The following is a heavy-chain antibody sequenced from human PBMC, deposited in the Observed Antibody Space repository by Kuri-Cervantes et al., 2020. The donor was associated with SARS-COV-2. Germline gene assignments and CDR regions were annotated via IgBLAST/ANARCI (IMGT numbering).Heavy chain of an antibody. D-gene: IGHD5-18*01. CDR3: ARDRNPYSYGPLFDY. CDR2: ISAYNGNT. J-gene: IGHJ4*02. CDR1: GYTFTSYG. V-gene: IGHV1-18*04. Sequence: GESLKISCKASGYTFTSYGISWVRQAPGQGLEWMGWISAYNGNTNYAQKLQGRATMTTDTSTSTAYMELRSLRSDDTAVYYCARDRNPYSYGPLFDYWGQGTLVTVSS.